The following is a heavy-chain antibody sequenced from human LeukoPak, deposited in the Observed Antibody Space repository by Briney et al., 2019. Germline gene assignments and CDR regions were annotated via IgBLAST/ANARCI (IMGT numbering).Heavy chain of an antibody. CDR2: INHSGST. Sequence: SETLSLTCAVYGGSFSGNYWSWICQPPGRGLEWIGEINHSGSTNYNPSLKSRVTISVDTSKNQVSLKLSSVTAADTAVYYCARKTMVRGVQVPKLNNWFDPWGQGTLVTVSS. CDR3: ARKTMVRGVQVPKLNNWFDP. V-gene: IGHV4-34*01. CDR1: GGSFSGNY. D-gene: IGHD3-10*01. J-gene: IGHJ5*02.